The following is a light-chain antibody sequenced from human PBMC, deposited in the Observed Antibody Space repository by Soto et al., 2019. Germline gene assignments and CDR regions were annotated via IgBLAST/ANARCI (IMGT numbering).Light chain of an antibody. CDR1: SGHSSYI. V-gene: IGLV4-60*02. J-gene: IGLJ3*02. CDR2: LERSGSF. CDR3: ETWDRDTWV. Sequence: QPVLTQSSSASASLGSSVKLTCTLSSGHSSYIIAWHQQQPGKAPRYLMKLERSGSFNKGSGVPDRFSGSSSGADRYLTISNLQFEDEADYFCETWDRDTWVFGGGIKLTVL.